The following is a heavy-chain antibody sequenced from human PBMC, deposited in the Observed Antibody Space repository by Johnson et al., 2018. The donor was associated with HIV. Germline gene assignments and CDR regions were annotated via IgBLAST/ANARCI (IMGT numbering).Heavy chain of an antibody. J-gene: IGHJ3*02. V-gene: IGHV3-66*01. CDR2: IYSGGST. CDR3: AKDPGDCSSTSCYAFDI. CDR1: GFTFSNAW. D-gene: IGHD2-2*01. Sequence: VQLVESGGGLVKPGGSLRLSCAASGFTFSNAWMSWVRQAPVKGLDWVSVIYSGGSTYYADSVKGRFTISRDNSKNTLYLQMNSLRAEDTAVYYCAKDPGDCSSTSCYAFDIWGQGTMVTVSS.